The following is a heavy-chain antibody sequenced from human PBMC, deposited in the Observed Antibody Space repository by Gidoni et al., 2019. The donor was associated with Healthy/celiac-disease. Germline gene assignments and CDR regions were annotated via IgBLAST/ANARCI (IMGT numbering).Heavy chain of an antibody. CDR3: ARGSLVVVTAFDY. CDR2: IKQDGSEK. V-gene: IGHV3-7*04. Sequence: EVQLVESGGGLVQPGGSLRLSCAASGFTFSSYWMSWVRQAPGKGLEWVANIKQDGSEKYYVDSVKGRFTISRDNAKNSLYLQMNSLRAEDTAVSYCARGSLVVVTAFDYWGQGTLVTVSS. CDR1: GFTFSSYW. D-gene: IGHD2-21*02. J-gene: IGHJ4*02.